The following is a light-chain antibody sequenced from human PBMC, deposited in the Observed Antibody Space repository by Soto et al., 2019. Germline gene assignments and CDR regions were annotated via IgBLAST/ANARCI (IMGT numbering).Light chain of an antibody. Sequence: DIQMTQSPSSLSASVGDRVTITCRASQNINSYLNWYQQKPGKAPRFLIYAASSLQSGVPPRFSGSRSGTDFTLTINSLQPEDFATYYCQQSYNVPPTFGQGTKVDIK. V-gene: IGKV1-39*01. CDR3: QQSYNVPPT. CDR2: AAS. J-gene: IGKJ1*01. CDR1: QNINSY.